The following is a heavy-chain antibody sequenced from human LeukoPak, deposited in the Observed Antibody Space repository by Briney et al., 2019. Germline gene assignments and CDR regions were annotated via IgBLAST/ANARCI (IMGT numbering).Heavy chain of an antibody. CDR2: MYHSGST. J-gene: IGHJ4*02. V-gene: IGHV4-38-2*02. Sequence: SETLSLTCTVSGDSISSADYWGWIRQPPGKGLEWIGIMYHSGSTYYSPSLKSRVTISIDTSKNQLSLRLSSVTAADTAVYYCARWTTAGLYFFHNGGQGTLVTVSS. CDR3: ARWTTAGLYFFHN. D-gene: IGHD6-13*01. CDR1: GDSISSADY.